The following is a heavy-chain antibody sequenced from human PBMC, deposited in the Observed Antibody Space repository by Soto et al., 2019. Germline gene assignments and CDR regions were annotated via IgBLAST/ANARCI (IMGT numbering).Heavy chain of an antibody. CDR1: GGSISSYY. V-gene: IGHV4-59*01. Sequence: SETLSLTCTVSGGSISSYYWSWIRQPPGKGLEWIGYIYYSGSTNYNPSLKSRVTISVDTSKNQFSLKLSSVTAADTAVYYCARAPPVDLSMSPSFDYWGQGTLVTVSS. D-gene: IGHD6-6*01. J-gene: IGHJ4*02. CDR2: IYYSGST. CDR3: ARAPPVDLSMSPSFDY.